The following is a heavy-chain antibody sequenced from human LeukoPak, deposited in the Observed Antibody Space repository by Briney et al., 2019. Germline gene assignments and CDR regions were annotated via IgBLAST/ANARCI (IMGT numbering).Heavy chain of an antibody. Sequence: GESLKISCKGSGYSFTSYWIGWVRQMPGKGLEWMGIIYPGDSDTRYSPSFQGQVTISADKSISTAYLRWSSLKASDTAMYYCARHHTQQAAAGTTSPGAYDYWGQGTLVTVSS. V-gene: IGHV5-51*01. CDR2: IYPGDSDT. D-gene: IGHD6-13*01. CDR3: ARHHTQQAAAGTTSPGAYDY. J-gene: IGHJ4*02. CDR1: GYSFTSYW.